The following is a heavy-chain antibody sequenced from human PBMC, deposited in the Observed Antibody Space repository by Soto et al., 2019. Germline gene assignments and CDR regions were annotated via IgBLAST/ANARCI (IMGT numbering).Heavy chain of an antibody. CDR1: GFSLSTSGVG. CDR3: AHRNVLLWFGGLSFDP. J-gene: IGHJ5*02. V-gene: IGHV2-5*02. Sequence: QITLKESGPTLVKPTQTLTLTCTFSGFSLSTSGVGVGWIRQPPGKALEWLALIYWDDDKRYSPSLKSRLTITKDTSKNQVVLTMTNMDPVDTATYYCAHRNVLLWFGGLSFDPWGQGTLVTVSS. D-gene: IGHD3-10*01. CDR2: IYWDDDK.